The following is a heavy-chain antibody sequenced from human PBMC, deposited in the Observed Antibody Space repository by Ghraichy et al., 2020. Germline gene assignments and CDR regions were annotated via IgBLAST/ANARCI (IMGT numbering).Heavy chain of an antibody. CDR3: ARGRGKDNWNRKSRVAFDI. CDR2: INHSGST. Sequence: SQTLSLTCAVYGGSFSGYYWSWIRQPPGKGLEWIGEINHSGSTNYNPSLKSRVTISVDTSKNQFSLKLSSVTAADTAVYYCARGRGKDNWNRKSRVAFDIWGQGTMVTVSS. J-gene: IGHJ3*02. V-gene: IGHV4-34*01. D-gene: IGHD1-20*01. CDR1: GGSFSGYY.